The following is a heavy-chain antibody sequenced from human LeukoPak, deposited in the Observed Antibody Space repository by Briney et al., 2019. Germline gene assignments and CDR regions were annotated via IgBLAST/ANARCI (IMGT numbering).Heavy chain of an antibody. D-gene: IGHD2-8*01. J-gene: IGHJ6*03. CDR2: ISRSGSTK. Sequence: GGSLRLSCAASGFTFSDYNMRWIRQAPGKGLEWVSSISRSGSTKYYADSVKGRFTISRDNAKNSLFLQMNSLRAEDTAVYYCAKDRCSNGVGCYYYYMDVWGKGTTVTISS. CDR3: AKDRCSNGVGCYYYYMDV. V-gene: IGHV3-11*04. CDR1: GFTFSDYN.